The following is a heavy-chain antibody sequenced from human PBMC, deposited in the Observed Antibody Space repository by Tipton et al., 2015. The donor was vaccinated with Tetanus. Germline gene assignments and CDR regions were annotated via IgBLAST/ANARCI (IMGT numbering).Heavy chain of an antibody. V-gene: IGHV1-2*02. CDR1: XYTXXXYX. CDR3: AXXRGXXIYYGMDV. CDR2: IXPNSGXT. J-gene: IGHJ6*02. Sequence: QLVQSGAEVKKPXXXVXXXCKXXXYTXXXYXXXWVXXXPGXXXEXXGWIXPNSGXTVYAXKFQGRVTMXRDTSXSTAXMELRSLRXXXTAXXYCAXXRGXXIYYGMDVWGXGTTXTVS. D-gene: IGHD2-21*01.